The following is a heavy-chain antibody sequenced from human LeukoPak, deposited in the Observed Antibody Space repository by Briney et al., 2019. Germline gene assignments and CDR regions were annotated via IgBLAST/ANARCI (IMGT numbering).Heavy chain of an antibody. J-gene: IGHJ3*02. CDR2: TYSGGST. V-gene: IGHV3-53*01. CDR3: ASRGGIFGYCSSTSCQPGAFDI. D-gene: IGHD2-2*01. CDR1: GFTVSSNY. Sequence: GGSLRLSCAASGFTVSSNYMSWVRQAPGKGLEWVSVTYSGGSTYYADSVKGRFTISRDNSKNTLYLQMNSLRAEDTAVYYCASRGGIFGYCSSTSCQPGAFDIWGQGTMVTVSS.